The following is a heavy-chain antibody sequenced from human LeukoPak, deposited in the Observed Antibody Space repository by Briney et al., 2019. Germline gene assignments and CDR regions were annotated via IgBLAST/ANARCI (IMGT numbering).Heavy chain of an antibody. Sequence: GESLKISCKGSGYSFTSYWIGWVRQMPGKGLEWIGIIYPGDSDTRYSPSFQGQVTISADKSIGTAYLQWSSLKASDTAMYYCASLPWYYGSGSYGPFDYWGQGTLVTVSS. CDR3: ASLPWYYGSGSYGPFDY. J-gene: IGHJ4*02. D-gene: IGHD3-10*01. V-gene: IGHV5-51*01. CDR1: GYSFTSYW. CDR2: IYPGDSDT.